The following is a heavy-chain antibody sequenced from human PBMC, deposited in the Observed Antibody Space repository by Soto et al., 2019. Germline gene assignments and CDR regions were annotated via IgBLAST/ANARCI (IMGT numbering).Heavy chain of an antibody. CDR1: GFTFSSYS. Sequence: GGSLRLSCAASGFTFSSYSMNWVRQAPGKGLEWVSYISSSSSTIYYADSVKGRFTISRDNAKNSLYLQMNSLRDEDTAVYYCARGPGATTAASSHNWFDPWGQGTLVTVSS. J-gene: IGHJ5*02. V-gene: IGHV3-48*02. CDR2: ISSSSSTI. D-gene: IGHD6-13*01. CDR3: ARGPGATTAASSHNWFDP.